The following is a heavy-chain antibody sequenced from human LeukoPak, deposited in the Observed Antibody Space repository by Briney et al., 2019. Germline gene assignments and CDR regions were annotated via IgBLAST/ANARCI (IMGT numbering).Heavy chain of an antibody. V-gene: IGHV1-18*01. D-gene: IGHD6-13*01. J-gene: IGHJ4*02. CDR2: ISAYNGNT. CDR1: GYTFTSYG. CDR3: ARQGLGSSWYYFNY. Sequence: ASVKVSCKASGYTFTSYGISWARQAPGQGLEWMGWISAYNGNTNYAQKLQGRVTMTTDTSTSTAYMELRSLRSDDTAVYYCARQGLGSSWYYFNYWGQGTLVTVSS.